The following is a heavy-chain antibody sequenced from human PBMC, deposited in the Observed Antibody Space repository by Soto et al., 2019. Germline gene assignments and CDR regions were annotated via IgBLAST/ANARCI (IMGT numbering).Heavy chain of an antibody. Sequence: EVQLLESGGGLVQPGGSLRLSCAASGFTFSSYAMSWVRQAPGKGLEWVSGISGSDGTTYYADSVKGRFTISRDNSKNTLYLQMNSLSADETAVYYCAKGRLEFDYWGQGNLVTVS. CDR1: GFTFSSYA. D-gene: IGHD1-1*01. J-gene: IGHJ4*02. V-gene: IGHV3-23*01. CDR2: ISGSDGTT. CDR3: AKGRLEFDY.